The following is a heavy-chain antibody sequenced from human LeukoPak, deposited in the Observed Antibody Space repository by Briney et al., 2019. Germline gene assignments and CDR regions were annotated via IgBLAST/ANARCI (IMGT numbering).Heavy chain of an antibody. J-gene: IGHJ6*03. CDR3: ARLVTGYCSGGSCYSDPYYFYMDV. CDR2: ILYRGWT. Sequence: PSETLSLTCTVSIGSIISSLYYWVWIRQPPGKGLEWIGRILYRGWTYYNPSLKRRVTIFVDTSKNQFSLRLSSVTAADTAVYYCARLVTGYCSGGSCYSDPYYFYMDVWGKGTTVTVSS. CDR1: IGSIISSLYY. D-gene: IGHD2-15*01. V-gene: IGHV4-39*01.